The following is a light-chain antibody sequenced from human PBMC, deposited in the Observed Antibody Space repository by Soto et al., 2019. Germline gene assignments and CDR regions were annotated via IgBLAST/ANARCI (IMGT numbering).Light chain of an antibody. Sequence: EIVLTQTPLSSPVTLGQPASISCRSSQSLVQGDGNTYLNWFHQRPGQPPRLLIYRVSNRFSGXPXXFSGSGAGTDFTLRISRVETEDVGVYYCMQSKQWRTFGQGTKVEI. J-gene: IGKJ1*01. V-gene: IGKV2-24*01. CDR3: MQSKQWRT. CDR1: QSLVQGDGNTY. CDR2: RVS.